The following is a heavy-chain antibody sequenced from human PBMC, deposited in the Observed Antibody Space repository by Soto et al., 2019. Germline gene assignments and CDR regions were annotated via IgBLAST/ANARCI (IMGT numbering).Heavy chain of an antibody. CDR2: ISAYNGNT. CDR3: AREGSRPYYYYGMDV. CDR1: GGTFSNYA. J-gene: IGHJ6*02. V-gene: IGHV1-18*04. Sequence: GASVKVSCKASGGTFSNYALSWVRQAPGQGLEWMGWISAYNGNTNYAQKLQGRVTMTTDTSTSTAYMELRSLRSDDTAVYYCAREGSRPYYYYGMDVWGQGTTVTVSS. D-gene: IGHD1-26*01.